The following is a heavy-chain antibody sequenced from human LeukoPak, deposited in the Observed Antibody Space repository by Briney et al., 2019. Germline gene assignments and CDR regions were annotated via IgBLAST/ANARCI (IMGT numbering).Heavy chain of an antibody. CDR2: INPNSGGT. V-gene: IGHV1-2*02. CDR3: ARPTECSSTSCQNWFDP. D-gene: IGHD2-2*01. CDR1: GYTFTGYY. J-gene: IGHJ5*02. Sequence: GASVKVSCKASGYTFTGYYMHWVRQAPGQGLEWMGWINPNSGGTNYAQKFQGRVTMTRGTSISTAYMELSRLRSDDTAVYYCARPTECSSTSCQNWFDPWGQGTLVTVSS.